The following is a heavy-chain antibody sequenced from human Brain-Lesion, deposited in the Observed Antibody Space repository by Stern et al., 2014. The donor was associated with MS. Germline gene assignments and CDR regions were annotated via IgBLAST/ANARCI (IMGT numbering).Heavy chain of an antibody. CDR1: GGSISSSNW. Sequence: QVQLQESGPGLVKPSGTLSLTCAVSGGSISSSNWWSWVRQSPGKGLEWIGESDHSGSTIYNPSLKSRVTVSVDKSKNRFFLNLWSVTAADTAVYFCARFPASRPHVFDSWGQGTLVTVSS. CDR2: SDHSGST. V-gene: IGHV4-4*02. J-gene: IGHJ4*02. D-gene: IGHD6-13*01. CDR3: ARFPASRPHVFDS.